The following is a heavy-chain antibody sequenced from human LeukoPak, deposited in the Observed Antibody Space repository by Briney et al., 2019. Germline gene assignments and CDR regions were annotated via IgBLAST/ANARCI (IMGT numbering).Heavy chain of an antibody. V-gene: IGHV3-33*01. CDR2: MWYDGTNK. J-gene: IGHJ4*02. CDR1: GFTFSNCG. CDR3: ATTGGSWYDGSFDY. Sequence: PGGSLRLSCAASGFTFSNCGIHWVRQAPGKGLEGGAVMWYDGTNKYYADSVQGRFTISRDNSKNTVYLQLNSLRAEDTAVYYCATTGGSWYDGSFDYWGQGTLVTVSS. D-gene: IGHD6-13*01.